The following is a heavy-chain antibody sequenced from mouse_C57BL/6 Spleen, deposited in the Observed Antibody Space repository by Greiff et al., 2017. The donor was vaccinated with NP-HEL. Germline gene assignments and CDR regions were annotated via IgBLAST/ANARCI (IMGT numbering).Heavy chain of an antibody. CDR1: GFHIKNTY. D-gene: IGHD4-1*01. CDR3: ARTGTYCTSGR. Sequence: VHVKQSVAELVSLGPSVKLSCTASGFHIKNTYMHWVKQRPEQGLEWIGRIDPANGNTKYAPKFQGKATITADTSSNTAYLQLSSLTSEDTAIYYYARTGTYCTSGRWGTGTTFTVSS. J-gene: IGHJ1*03. CDR2: IDPANGNT. V-gene: IGHV14-3*01.